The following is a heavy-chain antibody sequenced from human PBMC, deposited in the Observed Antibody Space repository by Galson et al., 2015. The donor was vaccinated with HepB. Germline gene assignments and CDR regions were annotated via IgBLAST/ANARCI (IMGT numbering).Heavy chain of an antibody. CDR3: ARADRVETTGDAFDV. Sequence: TLSLTCGVSGGSISSGHYSWSWIRQAPGKGLEWIGYILTSGTTYYNPSLKSRVAISIDKSQNQVSLNLTSATAADTAMYFWARADRVETTGDAFDVWGQGTMVTVSS. CDR1: GGSISSGHYS. CDR2: ILTSGTT. V-gene: IGHV4-30-2*01. J-gene: IGHJ3*01. D-gene: IGHD1-26*01.